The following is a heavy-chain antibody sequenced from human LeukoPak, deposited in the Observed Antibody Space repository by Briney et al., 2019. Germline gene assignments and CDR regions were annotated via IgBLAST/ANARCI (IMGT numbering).Heavy chain of an antibody. J-gene: IGHJ4*02. D-gene: IGHD1-26*01. CDR2: IRYDGSNK. CDR1: GFTFSSYG. Sequence: PGGSLRLSCVASGFTFSSYGMHWVRQAPGKGLERVAFIRYDGSNKYYADSVKGRFTISRDNSKNTLYLQMNSLRAEDTAVYYCAKSGSYLLFFDYWGRGTLVTVSS. CDR3: AKSGSYLLFFDY. V-gene: IGHV3-30*02.